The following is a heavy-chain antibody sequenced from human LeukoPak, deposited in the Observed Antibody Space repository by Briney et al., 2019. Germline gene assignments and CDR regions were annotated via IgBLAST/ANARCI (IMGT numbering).Heavy chain of an antibody. CDR2: IIPIFGTA. D-gene: IGHD3-22*01. CDR3: ARSVGSGYHDAFDI. J-gene: IGHJ3*02. CDR1: GYTFTGYH. Sequence: ASVKVSCKASGYTFTGYHMHRVRQAPGQGLEWMGGIIPIFGTANYAQKFQGRVTITTDESTSTAYMELSSLRSEDTAVYYCARSVGSGYHDAFDIWGQGTMVTVSS. V-gene: IGHV1-69*05.